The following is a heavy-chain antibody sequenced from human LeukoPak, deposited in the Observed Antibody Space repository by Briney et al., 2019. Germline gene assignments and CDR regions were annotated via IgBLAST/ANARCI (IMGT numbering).Heavy chain of an antibody. V-gene: IGHV3-30*18. J-gene: IGHJ4*02. CDR2: ISYDGSNK. Sequence: GGSLRLSCAASGFTFSSYGMHWVRQAPGKGLEWVAVISYDGSNKYYADSVKGRFTISRDNSKNTLYLQMNSLRAEDTAVYYCAKVTPPIVVVTSLDYWGQGTLVTVSS. CDR3: AKVTPPIVVVTSLDY. CDR1: GFTFSSYG. D-gene: IGHD3-22*01.